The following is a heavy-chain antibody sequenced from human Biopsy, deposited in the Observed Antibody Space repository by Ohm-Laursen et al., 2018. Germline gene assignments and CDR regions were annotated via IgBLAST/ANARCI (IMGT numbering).Heavy chain of an antibody. J-gene: IGHJ5*02. CDR2: ISAKTGDT. CDR3: TRGGYYYDSLAYYYWFDP. D-gene: IGHD3-22*01. Sequence: GASVKVSCKASGYTFTGYHVHWVRQAPGQGLEWMGWISAKTGDTNYAQKFQGRVTMTRDTSISTAYVDLSSLRSDDTAVYYCTRGGYYYDSLAYYYWFDPWGQGTLVTVSS. V-gene: IGHV1-2*02. CDR1: GYTFTGYH.